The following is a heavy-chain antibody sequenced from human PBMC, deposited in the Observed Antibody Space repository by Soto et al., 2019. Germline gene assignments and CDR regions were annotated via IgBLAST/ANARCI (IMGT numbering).Heavy chain of an antibody. CDR2: IYYSGST. V-gene: IGHV4-61*01. CDR3: ARDKGFWTPSYYYGMDV. J-gene: IGHJ6*02. D-gene: IGHD3-3*01. CDR1: GGSVSSGSYY. Sequence: SETLSLTCTVSGGSVSSGSYYWSWIRQPPGKGLEWIGYIYYSGSTNYNPSLKSRVTISVDTSKNQFSLKLSSVTAADTAVYYCARDKGFWTPSYYYGMDVWGQGTTVTVSS.